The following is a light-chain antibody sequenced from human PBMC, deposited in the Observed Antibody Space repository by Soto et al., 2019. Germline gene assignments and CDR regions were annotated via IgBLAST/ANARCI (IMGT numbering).Light chain of an antibody. CDR1: SSDVGGYNY. CDR3: SSYTSSSTPYV. CDR2: DVT. J-gene: IGLJ1*01. V-gene: IGLV2-14*01. Sequence: QSVLTQPASVSVSPGQSITISCTGTSSDVGGYNYVSWYQQHPVKAPKLMIYDVTNRPSGVSDRFSGSKSGNTASLTISGLQAEDEADYYCSSYTSSSTPYVFGTGTKVTLL.